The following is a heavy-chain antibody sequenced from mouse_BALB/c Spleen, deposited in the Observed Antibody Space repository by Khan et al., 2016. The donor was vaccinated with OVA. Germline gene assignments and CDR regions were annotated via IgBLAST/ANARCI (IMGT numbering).Heavy chain of an antibody. CDR3: ARRCLRWEFDY. V-gene: IGHV1-7*01. J-gene: IGHJ2*01. D-gene: IGHD1-1*02. CDR2: INPSIGDT. Sequence: QVRLQQSGAELAKPGASVKMSCKASGYTFTNYWILWVKQRPGQGLEWIGYINPSIGDTENNQNFKDKASLTADKSSRTSYMQLSSLTSEDSAVXCGARRCLRWEFDYWGQGTTPHVSS. CDR1: GYTFTNYW.